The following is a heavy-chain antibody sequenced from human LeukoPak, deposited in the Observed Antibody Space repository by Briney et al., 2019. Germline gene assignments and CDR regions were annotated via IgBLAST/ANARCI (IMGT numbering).Heavy chain of an antibody. CDR3: ARDGVTRTTTFDLFDP. CDR2: ISAYNGNT. J-gene: IGHJ5*02. D-gene: IGHD2/OR15-2a*01. Sequence: ASVTVSCKASGYTFTSYGISWVRQAPGQGLEWMGWISAYNGNTNYAQKLQGRVTMTTDTSTSTAYMELRSLRSDDTAVYYCARDGVTRTTTFDLFDPWGQGTLVTVSS. CDR1: GYTFTSYG. V-gene: IGHV1-18*01.